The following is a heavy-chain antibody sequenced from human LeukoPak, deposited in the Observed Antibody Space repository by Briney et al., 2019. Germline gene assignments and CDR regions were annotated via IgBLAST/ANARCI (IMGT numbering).Heavy chain of an antibody. D-gene: IGHD3/OR15-3a*01. Sequence: GRSLRLSCAASEFTFSRYAMHWVRQAPGKGLEWMALVSNDGGDKYYADSVKGRFTISRDNSKNTLYLQMNSLRGEDTGVYYCAKAHLLDWLLPFDYWGQGTLVTVSS. CDR1: EFTFSRYA. CDR2: VSNDGGDK. J-gene: IGHJ4*02. CDR3: AKAHLLDWLLPFDY. V-gene: IGHV3-30*18.